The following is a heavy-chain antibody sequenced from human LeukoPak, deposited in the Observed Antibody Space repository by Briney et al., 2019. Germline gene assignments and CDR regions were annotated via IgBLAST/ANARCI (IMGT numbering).Heavy chain of an antibody. CDR1: GDFVSSNSAS. J-gene: IGHJ4*02. Sequence: SQTLSLTCAISGDFVSSNSASWNWIRQSPSRGLEWLGMTYYRSKWYYEYAVSVRSRITINPDTSKNQFSLHLNSVTPEDTAVYYCARAAYPVYDYWGQGTLVTVSS. CDR2: TYYRSKWYY. D-gene: IGHD5/OR15-5a*01. CDR3: ARAAYPVYDY. V-gene: IGHV6-1*01.